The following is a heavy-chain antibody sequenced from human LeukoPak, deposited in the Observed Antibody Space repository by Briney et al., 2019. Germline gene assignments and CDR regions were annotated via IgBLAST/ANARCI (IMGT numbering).Heavy chain of an antibody. CDR2: IYPDDSDT. CDR1: GYSFPNYW. V-gene: IGHV5-51*01. Sequence: GESLKISCKASGYSFPNYWITWVRQMPGKGLEWMGMIYPDDSDTRYSPSFQGQVTISVDKSISTAHLQWSSLRASDTAMYYCARYGENNFDYWGQGTLVTVSP. CDR3: ARYGENNFDY. J-gene: IGHJ4*02. D-gene: IGHD4-17*01.